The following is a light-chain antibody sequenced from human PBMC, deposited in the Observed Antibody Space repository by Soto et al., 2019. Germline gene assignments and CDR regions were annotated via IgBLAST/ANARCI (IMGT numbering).Light chain of an antibody. CDR1: QSISSN. J-gene: IGKJ1*01. CDR2: GAS. V-gene: IGKV3-15*01. CDR3: QQYSNWPPGT. Sequence: EVVMTQSPATLSVSPGERATLSCRASQSISSNLSCYQQKPGQAPRPLLYGASTRATGIPARFGGSGSGTELTLTIIILAAEDVAVYYCQQYSNWPPGTFGQGTKVEIK.